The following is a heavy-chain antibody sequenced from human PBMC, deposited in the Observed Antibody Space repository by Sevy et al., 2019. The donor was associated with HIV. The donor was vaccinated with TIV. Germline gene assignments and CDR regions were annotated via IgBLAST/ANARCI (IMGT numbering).Heavy chain of an antibody. CDR3: TRVRYNYGSYYFDY. J-gene: IGHJ4*02. Sequence: GGSLRLSCAASEISFSDYYMSWIRQTPGKGLEWISYISSGCSIIYYADSVKGRFTISRDNAKNSLYLQMNSLGAEDTAVYYCTRVRYNYGSYYFDYWGQGTLVTVSS. CDR1: EISFSDYY. D-gene: IGHD1-1*01. CDR2: ISSGCSII. V-gene: IGHV3-11*01.